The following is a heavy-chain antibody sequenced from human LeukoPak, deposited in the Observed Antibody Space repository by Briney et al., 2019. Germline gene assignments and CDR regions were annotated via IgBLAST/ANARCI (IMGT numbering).Heavy chain of an antibody. CDR1: GFTFSSYS. J-gene: IGHJ4*02. CDR2: ISSSSSYI. D-gene: IGHD6-19*01. CDR3: ARGHGSGWFDY. V-gene: IGHV3-21*01. Sequence: GGSLRLSCAASGFTFSSYSMNWVRQAPGKGLEWVSSISSSSSYIYYADSVKGRFTISRGNAKNSLYLQMNSLRAEDTAVYYCARGHGSGWFDYWGQGTLVTVSS.